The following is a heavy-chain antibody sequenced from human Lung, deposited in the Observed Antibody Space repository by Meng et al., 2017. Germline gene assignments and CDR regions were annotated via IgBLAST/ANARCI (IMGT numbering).Heavy chain of an antibody. Sequence: QGGLGQSGAEVKKPGASVKVSCKPSGYNFPDYWLHWVRRAPGQGLEWMGRIDPKSGDTHYAQRFQGRVTMTGDTSISTAYMELSGLRSDDTAMYYCARDEDISAAGKLFGDYWGQGTLVTVSS. CDR3: ARDEDISAAGKLFGDY. V-gene: IGHV1-2*06. D-gene: IGHD6-13*01. CDR2: IDPKSGDT. J-gene: IGHJ4*02. CDR1: GYNFPDYW.